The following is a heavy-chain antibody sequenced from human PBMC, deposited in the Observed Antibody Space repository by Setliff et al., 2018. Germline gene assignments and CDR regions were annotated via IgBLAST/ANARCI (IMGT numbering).Heavy chain of an antibody. V-gene: IGHV1-18*01. CDR1: GNSFSSFS. J-gene: IGHJ3*02. D-gene: IGHD6-19*01. CDR3: ARRPIALAGYRKGAFDI. Sequence: VQVSCKASGNSFSSFSITWVRQAPGQGLEWMGWVSTYNGDTKYAQNFRGRVTMTTDMSTSTVYMELRTLRSDDTAVYFCARRPIALAGYRKGAFDIWGQGTMVTVSS. CDR2: VSTYNGDT.